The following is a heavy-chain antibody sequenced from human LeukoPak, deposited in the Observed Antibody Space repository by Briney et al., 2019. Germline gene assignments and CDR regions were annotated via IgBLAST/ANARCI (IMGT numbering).Heavy chain of an antibody. J-gene: IGHJ4*02. CDR2: IKQDAGEI. CDR1: GFTLSAYW. CDR3: ARLGSSWDFFDF. D-gene: IGHD6-13*01. Sequence: QLGGSLRLSCVASGFTLSAYWMSWVRQLPGKGLEWVANIKQDAGEIRYVDSVKGRFTISRDNAKNSVYLQMNSLTAEDTGVYYCARLGSSWDFFDFWGQGTLVTVS. V-gene: IGHV3-7*01.